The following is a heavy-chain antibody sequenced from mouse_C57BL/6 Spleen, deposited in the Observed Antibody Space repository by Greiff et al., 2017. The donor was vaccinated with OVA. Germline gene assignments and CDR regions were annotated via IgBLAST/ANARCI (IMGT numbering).Heavy chain of an antibody. V-gene: IGHV1-81*01. D-gene: IGHD2-1*01. Sequence: VQLQQSGAELARPGASVKLSCKASGYTFTSYGISWVKQRTGQGLEWIGEIYPRSGNTYYNEKFKGKATLTADKSSSTAYMELRSLTSEDSAVYFCARSPSTMVTYYAMDYWGQGTSVTVSS. CDR3: ARSPSTMVTYYAMDY. J-gene: IGHJ4*01. CDR1: GYTFTSYG. CDR2: IYPRSGNT.